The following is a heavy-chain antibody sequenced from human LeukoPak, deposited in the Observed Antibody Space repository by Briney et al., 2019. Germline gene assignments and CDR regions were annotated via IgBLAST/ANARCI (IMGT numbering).Heavy chain of an antibody. J-gene: IGHJ4*02. D-gene: IGHD3-3*01. CDR3: ARDGDLYDFWSGYLDY. CDR1: GFTFSSYG. Sequence: GGSLRLSCAASGFTFSSYGMHWVRQAPGKGLEWVAVISYDGSNKYYADSVKGRFTISRDNSKNTLYLQMNSLRAEDTAVYYCARDGDLYDFWSGYLDYWGQGTLVTVSS. CDR2: ISYDGSNK. V-gene: IGHV3-30*03.